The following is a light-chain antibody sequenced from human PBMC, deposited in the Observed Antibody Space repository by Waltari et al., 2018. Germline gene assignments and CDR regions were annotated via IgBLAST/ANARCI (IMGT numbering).Light chain of an antibody. J-gene: IGKJ1*01. Sequence: IVLTQSPGTLSLSPGERATLSCRASQSVRGSLAWHQQKAGQAPRLLIYGASSRATGIPDRFSGGGSGTDFSLTISRLEPEDFAVYYCQHYVRLPATFGQGTKVEI. CDR1: QSVRGS. CDR3: QHYVRLPAT. CDR2: GAS. V-gene: IGKV3-20*01.